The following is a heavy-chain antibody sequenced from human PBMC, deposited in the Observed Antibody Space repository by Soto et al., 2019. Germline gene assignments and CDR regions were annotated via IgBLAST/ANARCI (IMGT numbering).Heavy chain of an antibody. J-gene: IGHJ4*02. CDR3: ARDGDFWIPSSAKWGFTGLAY. CDR1: GYPFTGYY. D-gene: IGHD3-3*01. V-gene: IGHV1-2*06. Sequence: EASVKVSCKASGYPFTGYYIHWVRQAPGQGLVWIAPSNPNIGAKDAAQKLRRRVTMISDSSISTASRVLNRLTADDRAVNYCARDGDFWIPSSAKWGFTGLAYLGQRKQVNVS. CDR2: SNPNIGAK.